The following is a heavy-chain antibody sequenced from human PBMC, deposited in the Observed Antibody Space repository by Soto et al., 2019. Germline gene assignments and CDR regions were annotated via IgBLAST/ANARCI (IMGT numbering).Heavy chain of an antibody. V-gene: IGHV3-23*01. J-gene: IGHJ6*02. CDR1: GFTFSSYA. D-gene: IGHD3-10*01. CDR3: AKVMVRGVSGYYYGMDV. CDR2: ISGSGGST. Sequence: SLRLSCAASGFTFSSYAMSWVRQAPGKGLEWVSAISGSGGSTYYADSVKGRFTISRDNSKNTLYLQMNSLRAEDTAVYYCAKVMVRGVSGYYYGMDVWGQGTTVTVSS.